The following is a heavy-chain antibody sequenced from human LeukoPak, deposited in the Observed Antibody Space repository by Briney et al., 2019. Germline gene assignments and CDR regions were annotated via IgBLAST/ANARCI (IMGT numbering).Heavy chain of an antibody. V-gene: IGHV3-53*01. J-gene: IGHJ6*02. CDR1: GFTVSSNY. CDR2: IYSGGST. CDR3: ARDGARLTGTSGMDV. D-gene: IGHD4-17*01. Sequence: GGSLRLSCAASGFTVSSNYMSWVRQAPGKGLEWVSVIYSGGSTYYADSVKGGFTISRDNSKNTLYLQMNSLRAEDTAVYYCARDGARLTGTSGMDVWGHGTTVTVSS.